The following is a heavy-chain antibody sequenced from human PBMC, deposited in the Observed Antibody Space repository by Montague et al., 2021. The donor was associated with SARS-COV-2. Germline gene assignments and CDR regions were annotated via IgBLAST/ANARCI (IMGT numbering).Heavy chain of an antibody. CDR3: ARDFDY. Sequence: SETLSLTCTVSGGSISNSSYYWSWIRQPPGKGLEWIGYMYYSGSTNYNPSLKSRVTLSVDTSKNQFSLKLSSVTAADTAVYYCARDFDYWGQGTLVTVSS. CDR1: GGSISNSSYY. CDR2: MYYSGST. V-gene: IGHV4-61*01. J-gene: IGHJ4*02.